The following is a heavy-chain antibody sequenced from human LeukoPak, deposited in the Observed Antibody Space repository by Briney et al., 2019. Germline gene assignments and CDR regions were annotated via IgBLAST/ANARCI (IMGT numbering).Heavy chain of an antibody. CDR2: INHSGST. CDR1: GGSFSGYY. J-gene: IGHJ4*02. Sequence: SETLSLTCAVYGGSFSGYYWSWIRQPPGKGLEWIGEINHSGSTNYNPSLKSRVTISVDTSKNQFSLKLSSVTAADTAVYYCARQKKSGYLAMWGQGTLVTVSS. V-gene: IGHV4-34*01. CDR3: ARQKKSGYLAM. D-gene: IGHD3-3*01.